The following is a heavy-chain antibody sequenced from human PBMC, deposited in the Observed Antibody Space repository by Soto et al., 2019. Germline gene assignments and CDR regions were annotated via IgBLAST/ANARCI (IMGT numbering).Heavy chain of an antibody. J-gene: IGHJ6*03. CDR2: FYYSGST. Sequence: SETLSLTCTVSGGSISSYSWSWIRQPPGKGLEWIGCFYYSGSTNYNPSLKSRVTISVDTSNSHLSLKLSSVTAADTAVYYCVQLTSSVAFYHYYLDLWGKGTAVTVSS. D-gene: IGHD1-1*01. CDR1: GGSISSYS. V-gene: IGHV4-59*08. CDR3: VQLTSSVAFYHYYLDL.